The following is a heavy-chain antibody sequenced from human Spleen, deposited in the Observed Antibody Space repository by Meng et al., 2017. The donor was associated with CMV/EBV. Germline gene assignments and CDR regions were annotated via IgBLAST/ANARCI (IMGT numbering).Heavy chain of an antibody. V-gene: IGHV3-23*01. J-gene: IGHJ4*02. CDR3: AKPETGVVVTLYFDY. Sequence: GESLKISCAASGFTFSSDAMSWVRQAPGKGLEWVSAISGSGGSTYYADSVKVRFTISRDNSKNTLYLQMNSLRAEDTAVYYCAKPETGVVVTLYFDYWGKGTLVTVSS. CDR2: ISGSGGST. CDR1: GFTFSSDA. D-gene: IGHD3-22*01.